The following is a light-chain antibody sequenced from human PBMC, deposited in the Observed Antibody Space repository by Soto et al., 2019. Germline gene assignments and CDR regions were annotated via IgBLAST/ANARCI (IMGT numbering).Light chain of an antibody. CDR3: QHYGGSPFT. V-gene: IGKV3-20*01. J-gene: IGKJ3*01. CDR1: QSVSSSY. Sequence: EIVLTQSPGTLSLSPGERATLSCRASQSVSSSYLAWYQQKPGQAPRLLIYGASSRATGIPDRFGGSGSGTDFTLTISRLEPEDFAVYYCQHYGGSPFTFGPGTKVDIK. CDR2: GAS.